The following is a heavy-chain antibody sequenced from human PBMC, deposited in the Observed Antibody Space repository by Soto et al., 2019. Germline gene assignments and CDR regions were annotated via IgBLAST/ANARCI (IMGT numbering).Heavy chain of an antibody. J-gene: IGHJ4*02. D-gene: IGHD1-1*01. CDR2: ISSSGDCI. CDR1: GFTFSSYA. CDR3: TRDGKGETNRSGY. V-gene: IGHV3-21*01. Sequence: TGGSLRLSCAASGFTFSSYAMNWVRQAPGKGLEWVSSISSSGDCIYYADSLKGRFTISRDSPKSTLYLQMNSLRAEDTAVYYCTRDGKGETNRSGYWGQRTLVTVSS.